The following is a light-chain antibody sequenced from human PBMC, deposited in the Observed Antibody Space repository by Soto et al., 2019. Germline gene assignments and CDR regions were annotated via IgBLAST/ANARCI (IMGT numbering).Light chain of an antibody. CDR1: QSVSSSY. CDR2: GAS. V-gene: IGKV3-20*01. J-gene: IGKJ1*01. Sequence: ESVLTQSRGTLSLSPGEKATLSCRASQSVSSSYLAWYQQKPGQAPRLLIYGASSRATGIPDRFSGSGSGTDFTLTVSRLEPEDFAVYYCQQFGSSAWTFGQGTKVEIK. CDR3: QQFGSSAWT.